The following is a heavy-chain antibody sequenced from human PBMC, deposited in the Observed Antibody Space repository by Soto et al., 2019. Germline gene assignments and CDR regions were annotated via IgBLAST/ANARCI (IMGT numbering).Heavy chain of an antibody. CDR1: GYTFTSYG. Sequence: ASVKVSCKASGYTFTSYGISWVRQAPGQGLEWVGWIHTYNGNTNFAQKLQGRVTLTTDTSTSTAYMELRGLRSDDTAVYYCARDSDYIIAYWGQGTLVTVSS. D-gene: IGHD4-17*01. CDR3: ARDSDYIIAY. V-gene: IGHV1-18*01. J-gene: IGHJ4*02. CDR2: IHTYNGNT.